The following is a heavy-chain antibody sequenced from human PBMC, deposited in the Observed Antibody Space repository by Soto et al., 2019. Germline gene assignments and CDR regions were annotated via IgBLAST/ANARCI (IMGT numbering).Heavy chain of an antibody. J-gene: IGHJ6*02. CDR2: ISGSGGST. V-gene: IGHV3-23*01. CDR3: AKASIVVVPAAMSGGPPGGMDV. D-gene: IGHD2-2*01. Sequence: PGGSLRLSCAASGFTFSSYAMSWVRQAPGKGLEWVSAISGSGGSTYYADSVKGRFTISRDNSKNTLYLQMNSLRAEDTAVYYCAKASIVVVPAAMSGGPPGGMDVWGQGTTVTVSS. CDR1: GFTFSSYA.